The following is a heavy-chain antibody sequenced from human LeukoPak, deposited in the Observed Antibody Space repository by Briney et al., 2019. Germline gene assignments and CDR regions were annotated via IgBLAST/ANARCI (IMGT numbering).Heavy chain of an antibody. V-gene: IGHV4-34*01. CDR1: GGSFSAYY. CDR2: VHYSGAT. Sequence: SETLSLTCAVYGGSFSAYYWGWIRQPPGKGLEWIASVHYSGATYYNPSLKSRVTISVDTSKNHFSLKLSSVTAADTAVYYCARGPPAVRGALTRSYYFDYWGQGTLVTVSS. J-gene: IGHJ4*02. D-gene: IGHD3-10*01. CDR3: ARGPPAVRGALTRSYYFDY.